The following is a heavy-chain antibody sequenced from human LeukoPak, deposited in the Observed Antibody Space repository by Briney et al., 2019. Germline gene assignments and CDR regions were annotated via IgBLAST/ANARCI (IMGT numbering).Heavy chain of an antibody. CDR2: MYYRSKWYA. D-gene: IGHD3-9*01. CDR1: GDSVSGNRAT. CDR3: GRAEHDWVPEY. J-gene: IGHJ4*02. Sequence: SQTLSLTCAISGDSVSGNRATWNWLRQSPSRGLEWLGRMYYRSKWYADYAVSVKGRITINPDTSKNQFSLLLNSVTPEDTAVYFCGRAEHDWVPEYWGQGTLVTVSS. V-gene: IGHV6-1*01.